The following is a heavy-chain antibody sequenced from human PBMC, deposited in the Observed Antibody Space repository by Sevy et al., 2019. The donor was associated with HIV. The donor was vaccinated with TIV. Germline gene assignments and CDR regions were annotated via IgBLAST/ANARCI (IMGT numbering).Heavy chain of an antibody. CDR1: GLTFSNYA. CDR2: ISGGGGNI. Sequence: GGSLRLSCAASGLTFSNYAMSWVRQAPGKGLEWISAISGGGGNIYNAASVQGRFTISRDNSKNTLYLQMNSLTDGDTAVEYCAIHVGDYVWGSYGFDYWGQGTLVTVSS. V-gene: IGHV3-23*01. CDR3: AIHVGDYVWGSYGFDY. J-gene: IGHJ4*02. D-gene: IGHD3-16*01.